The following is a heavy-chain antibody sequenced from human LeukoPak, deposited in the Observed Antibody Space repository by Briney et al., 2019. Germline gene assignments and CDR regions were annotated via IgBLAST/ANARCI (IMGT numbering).Heavy chain of an antibody. CDR3: ARDESLWDLQH. J-gene: IGHJ1*01. Sequence: ASVTVSCKSSGYTFTIYGISWVRQAPGQGLEWMGWISAYNGNTNYAQKLQGRVTMTTDTSTSTAYMELRSLRSDDTAVYYCARDESLWDLQHWGQGTLVTVSS. V-gene: IGHV1-18*01. CDR2: ISAYNGNT. CDR1: GYTFTIYG. D-gene: IGHD1-26*01.